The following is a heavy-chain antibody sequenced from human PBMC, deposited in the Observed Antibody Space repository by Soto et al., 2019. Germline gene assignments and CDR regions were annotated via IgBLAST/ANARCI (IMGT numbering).Heavy chain of an antibody. V-gene: IGHV1-46*01. CDR2: IKPSGGST. D-gene: IGHD4-17*01. CDR1: GYTSTTSY. Sequence: QVQLLQSGAEVKKPGAAVKVSCEASGYTSTTSYRHWVRQAPGQGLEWMGIIKPSGGSTSYAQKFQGRVTMTTDTSTSTVYLEISSLRSEDTAVYYCAREAFGDSVPGYWGQGTLVTVSS. J-gene: IGHJ4*02. CDR3: AREAFGDSVPGY.